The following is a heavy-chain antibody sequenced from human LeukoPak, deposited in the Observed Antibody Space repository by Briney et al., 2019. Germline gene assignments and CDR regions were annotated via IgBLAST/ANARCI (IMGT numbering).Heavy chain of an antibody. CDR2: ISSSSTI. Sequence: GGSLRLSCAASGFTFSSYSMNWVRQAPGKGLEWVSYISSSSTIYYADSVKGRFTISRDNAKNSLYLQMNSLRAEDTAVYYCARDLITIFPRGWGQGTLVTVSS. CDR1: GFTFSSYS. CDR3: ARDLITIFPRG. D-gene: IGHD3-9*01. V-gene: IGHV3-48*01. J-gene: IGHJ4*02.